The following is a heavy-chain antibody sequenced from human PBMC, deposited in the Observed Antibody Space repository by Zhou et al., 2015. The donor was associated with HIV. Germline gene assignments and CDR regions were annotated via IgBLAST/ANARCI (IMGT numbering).Heavy chain of an antibody. CDR2: MNPSSGNT. V-gene: IGHV1-8*01. CDR3: ARVDVTLWYFDP. CDR1: GYTFTSYE. J-gene: IGHJ2*01. D-gene: IGHD2-21*02. Sequence: QVQLVQSGAEVKKPGASVKVSCEASGYTFTSYEINWVRQATGQGLEWMGWMNPSSGNTGYAQKFQGRVTMTRNTSISTAYMELSSLRYEDTAIYYCARVDVTLWYFDPWGRGTLVSVSS.